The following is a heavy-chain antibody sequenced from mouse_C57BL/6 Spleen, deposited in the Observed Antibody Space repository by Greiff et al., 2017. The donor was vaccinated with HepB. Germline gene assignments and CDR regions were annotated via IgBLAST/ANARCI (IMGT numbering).Heavy chain of an antibody. D-gene: IGHD2-4*01. CDR3: ARSLMITARNYYAMDY. J-gene: IGHJ4*01. V-gene: IGHV1-72*01. CDR1: GYTFTSYW. CDR2: IDPNSGGT. Sequence: QVQLKQPGAELVKPGASVKLSCKASGYTFTSYWMHWVKQRPGRGLEWIGRIDPNSGGTKYNEKFKSKATLTVDKPSSTAYMQLSSLTSEDSAVYYCARSLMITARNYYAMDYWGQGTSVTVSS.